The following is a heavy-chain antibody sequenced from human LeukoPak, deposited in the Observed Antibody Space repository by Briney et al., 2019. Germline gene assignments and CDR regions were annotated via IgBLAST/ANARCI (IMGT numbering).Heavy chain of an antibody. J-gene: IGHJ6*02. Sequence: GASVKVSCKASGYTFTSYGISWVRQAPGQGLEWMGWISAYNGNTNYAQKLQGRVTMTTDTSTSTAYMELRSLRSVDTAVYYCARDGSGWYVSYDADYYYGMDVWGQGTTVTVSS. CDR1: GYTFTSYG. CDR2: ISAYNGNT. V-gene: IGHV1-18*01. CDR3: ARDGSGWYVSYDADYYYGMDV. D-gene: IGHD6-19*01.